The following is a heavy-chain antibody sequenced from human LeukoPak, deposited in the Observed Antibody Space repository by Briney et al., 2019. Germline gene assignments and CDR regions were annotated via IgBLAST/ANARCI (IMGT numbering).Heavy chain of an antibody. D-gene: IGHD2-2*01. Sequence: ASVKVSCKASGYTFTGYYMHWVRQAPGQGLEWMGWINPNSGGTNYAQKFQGRVTMTRDTSISTAYMELSRLRSDDTAVYYCARASTSCYWPSGDCYGTGAWYYMDVWGKGTTVTVSS. CDR3: ARASTSCYWPSGDCYGTGAWYYMDV. V-gene: IGHV1-2*02. CDR1: GYTFTGYY. J-gene: IGHJ6*03. CDR2: INPNSGGT.